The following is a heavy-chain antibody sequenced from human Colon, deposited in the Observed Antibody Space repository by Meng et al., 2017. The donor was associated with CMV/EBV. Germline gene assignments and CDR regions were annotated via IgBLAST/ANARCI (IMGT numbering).Heavy chain of an antibody. CDR2: ISGNSAAT. CDR1: ADSISSYY. V-gene: IGHV3-23*01. J-gene: IGHJ3*02. Sequence: GGSLRLSCTVTADSISSYYWNWIRQSPGKGLEWVSIISGNSAATFYADSVKGQFTISRDNSKRILYLQMNTLRAEDTAIYYCAKKNGYCGSTSCYYAFDIWGQGTMVTVSS. D-gene: IGHD2-2*01. CDR3: AKKNGYCGSTSCYYAFDI.